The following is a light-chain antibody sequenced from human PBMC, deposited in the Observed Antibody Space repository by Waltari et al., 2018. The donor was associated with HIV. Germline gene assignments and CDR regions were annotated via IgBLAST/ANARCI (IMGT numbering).Light chain of an antibody. CDR1: SSDIGGYKY. J-gene: IGLJ2*01. Sequence: QSALTQPASVSGFPRQSITISCPGSSSDIGGYKYVSWYQSYPGKAPKLIIYDVSSRPSGVSDRFSGSKSGNTASLTISGLRAGDEADYYCSSYTSTSTPLLFGGGTKLTVL. CDR2: DVS. V-gene: IGLV2-14*01. CDR3: SSYTSTSTPLL.